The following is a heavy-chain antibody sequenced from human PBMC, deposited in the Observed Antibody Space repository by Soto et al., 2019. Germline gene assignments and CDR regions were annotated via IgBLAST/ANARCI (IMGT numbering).Heavy chain of an antibody. J-gene: IGHJ5*01. CDR1: GFTFSSYW. CDR2: IKQDGSEK. D-gene: IGHD2-21*01. Sequence: EVQLVESGGGLVQPGGSLRLSCAASGFTFSSYWMSWVRQTPEKGLEWVANIKQDGSEKYYVDSVKGRFIISRDNAKNSLYLQMNSLRAEDTAVYYYARGGSIFDPLGQGTLVTVSA. V-gene: IGHV3-7*01. CDR3: ARGGSIFDP.